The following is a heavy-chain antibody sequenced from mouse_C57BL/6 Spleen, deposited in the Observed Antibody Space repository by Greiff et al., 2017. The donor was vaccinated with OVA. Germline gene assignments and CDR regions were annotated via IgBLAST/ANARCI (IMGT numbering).Heavy chain of an antibody. Sequence: ESGPGLVKPSQSLSLTCSVTGYSITSGYYWNWIRQFPGNKLEWMGYISYDGSNNYNPSLKNRISITRDTSKNQFFLKLNAVTTEDTATYYCARDYFDYWGQGTTLTVSS. CDR1: GYSITSGYY. CDR2: ISYDGSN. CDR3: ARDYFDY. V-gene: IGHV3-6*01. J-gene: IGHJ2*01.